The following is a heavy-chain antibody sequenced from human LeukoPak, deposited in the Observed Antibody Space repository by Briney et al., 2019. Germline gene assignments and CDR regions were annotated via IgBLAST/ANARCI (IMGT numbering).Heavy chain of an antibody. CDR1: GFPFRNSW. CDR3: ARAYY. D-gene: IGHD2-21*01. Sequence: PGESLKISCAASGFPFRNSWMSWVRQAPGKGLEWVANIKQDGSERDYVDSVKGRFTISRDNAENSLYLQMNSLRAEDTAVYYCARAYYWGQGTLVSVSS. V-gene: IGHV3-7*01. J-gene: IGHJ4*02. CDR2: IKQDGSER.